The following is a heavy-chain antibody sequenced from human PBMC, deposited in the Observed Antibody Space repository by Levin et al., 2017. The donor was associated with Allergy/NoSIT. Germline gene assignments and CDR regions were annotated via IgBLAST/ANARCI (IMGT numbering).Heavy chain of an antibody. CDR2: IYHSGST. Sequence: SETLSLTCAVSGGSISSGGYSWSWIRQPPGKGLEWIGYIYHSGSTYYNPSLKSRVTISVDRSKNQFSLKLSSVTAADTAVYYCARGWNGEFDYWGQGTLVTVSS. J-gene: IGHJ4*02. D-gene: IGHD1-1*01. CDR1: GGSISSGGYS. CDR3: ARGWNGEFDY. V-gene: IGHV4-30-2*01.